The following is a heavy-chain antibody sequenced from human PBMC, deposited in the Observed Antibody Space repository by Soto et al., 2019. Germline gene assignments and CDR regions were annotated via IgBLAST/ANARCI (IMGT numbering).Heavy chain of an antibody. J-gene: IGHJ4*02. CDR3: AVAVAGPTAIGY. V-gene: IGHV3-74*01. D-gene: IGHD6-19*01. CDR2: INSDGSST. Sequence: EVQLVESGGGLVQPGGSLRLSCAASGLTFSSYWMHWVRQAPGKGLVWVSRINSDGSSTSYAASVKGRFTISRDNAKNTLYLQMTSLRAEDTAVYYCAVAVAGPTAIGYWGQGTLVTVSS. CDR1: GLTFSSYW.